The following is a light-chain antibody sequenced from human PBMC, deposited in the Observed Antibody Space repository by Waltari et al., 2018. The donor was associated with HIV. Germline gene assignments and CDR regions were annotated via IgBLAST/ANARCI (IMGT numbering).Light chain of an antibody. CDR2: DGT. V-gene: IGLV2-11*01. CDR1: GNDVGSYNY. Sequence: QSALTQPRSVSGSPGQSVTISCTGSGNDVGSYNYVSWYQHHPGKAPKLFSDDGTKRPSGVPDRFSGSKSGNTASLTISGLQADDEADYYCNSFAGTYTWIFGGGTQLTVL. J-gene: IGLJ2*01. CDR3: NSFAGTYTWI.